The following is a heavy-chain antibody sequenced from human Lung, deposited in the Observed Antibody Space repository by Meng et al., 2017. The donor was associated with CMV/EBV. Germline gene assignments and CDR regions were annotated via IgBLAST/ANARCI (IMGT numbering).Heavy chain of an antibody. CDR1: GYTFSSYD. V-gene: IGHV1-8*01. J-gene: IGHJ5*02. Sequence: ASVXVSCKASGYTFSSYDINWVRQATGQGLEWMGWMNPNRGNTGYAQKFQGRVTMTRNTSISTAYMELSSLRSEDTAVYYCARVDYYDSSGYPMTYNWFDPWXQGTLVTVSS. D-gene: IGHD3-22*01. CDR2: MNPNRGNT. CDR3: ARVDYYDSSGYPMTYNWFDP.